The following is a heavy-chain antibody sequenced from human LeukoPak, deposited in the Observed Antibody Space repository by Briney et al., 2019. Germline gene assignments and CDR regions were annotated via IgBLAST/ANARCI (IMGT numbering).Heavy chain of an antibody. CDR1: GGSITSGSYY. J-gene: IGHJ6*03. V-gene: IGHV4-39*01. CDR3: ARGSGGVCFYYMDV. CDR2: LYYSGSS. Sequence: SETLSLTCTVSGGSITSGSYYWGWVRQPPGEGLEWIASLYYSGSSYYSPSLMSRVAISEDTSRNQFSLKLKSVTAADTAVYYCARGSGGVCFYYMDVWGKGTPVTVSS. D-gene: IGHD3-16*01.